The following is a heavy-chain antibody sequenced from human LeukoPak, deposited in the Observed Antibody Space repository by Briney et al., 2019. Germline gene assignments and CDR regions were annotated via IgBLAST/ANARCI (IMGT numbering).Heavy chain of an antibody. J-gene: IGHJ4*02. CDR1: FNSLRSSIYY. V-gene: IGHV4-39*01. Sequence: SETLSLTCTVSFNSLRSSIYYWGWIRHFPGKGLEWRGYIYYTGSTYYSASLKRRVTISVDPSNNQFSLRLNSVTAAHTAVYYCASRYYYDSSGYFLYWGPGTLVTVSS. D-gene: IGHD3-22*01. CDR3: ASRYYYDSSGYFLY. CDR2: IYYTGST.